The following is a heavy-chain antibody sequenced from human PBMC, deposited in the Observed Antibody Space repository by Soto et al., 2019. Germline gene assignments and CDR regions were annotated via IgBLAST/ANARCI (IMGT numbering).Heavy chain of an antibody. J-gene: IGHJ3*02. CDR2: INPSGGST. CDR1: GYTFTSYY. V-gene: IGHV1-46*01. D-gene: IGHD3-10*01. Sequence: VASVKVSCKASGYTFTSYYMHWVRQAPGQGLEWMGVINPSGGSTSYAQKFQGRVSMTRDTSTSTLYMELSRLRSEDTAVYYCARDSVRVVRGVISVTDAFDIWGQGTMVTVSS. CDR3: ARDSVRVVRGVISVTDAFDI.